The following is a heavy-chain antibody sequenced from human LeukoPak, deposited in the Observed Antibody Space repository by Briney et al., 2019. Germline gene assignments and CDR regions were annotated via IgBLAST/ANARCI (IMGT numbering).Heavy chain of an antibody. CDR2: INHSGST. CDR1: GGSFSGYY. V-gene: IGHV4-34*01. Sequence: PSETLSLTCAVYGGSFSGYYWSWIRQPPGKGLEWIGEINHSGSTNYDPSFKSRVTISVDTSKNQFSLKLSSVTAADTAVYYCASPKRHSYYYGMDVWGQGTTVTVSS. CDR3: ASPKRHSYYYGMDV. J-gene: IGHJ6*02.